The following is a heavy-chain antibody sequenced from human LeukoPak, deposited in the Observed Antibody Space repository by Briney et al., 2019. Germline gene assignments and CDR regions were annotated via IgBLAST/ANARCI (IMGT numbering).Heavy chain of an antibody. V-gene: IGHV3-11*06. J-gene: IGHJ5*02. D-gene: IGHD2-15*01. CDR1: GFTFSDYY. CDR3: ARVRSTCSGGSCYSGVDWFDP. Sequence: RGSLRLSCAASGFTFSDYYMSWIRQAPGKGLEWVSYISSSSSYTNYADSVKGRFTISRDNAKNSLYLQMNSLRAEDTAVYYCARVRSTCSGGSCYSGVDWFDPWGQGTLVTVSS. CDR2: ISSSSSYT.